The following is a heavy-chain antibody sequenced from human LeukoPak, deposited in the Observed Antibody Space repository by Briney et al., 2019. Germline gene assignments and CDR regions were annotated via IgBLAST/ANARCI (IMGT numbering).Heavy chain of an antibody. CDR3: AKGPHEWELLFPFDY. CDR2: IYSGGST. CDR1: GFTVSSNY. V-gene: IGHV3-66*01. D-gene: IGHD1-26*01. J-gene: IGHJ4*02. Sequence: PGGSLRLSCAASGFTVSSNYMSWVRQAPGKGLEWVSVIYSGGSTYYADSVKGRFTISRDNSKNTLYLQMNSLRAEDTAVYYCAKGPHEWELLFPFDYWGQGTLVTVSS.